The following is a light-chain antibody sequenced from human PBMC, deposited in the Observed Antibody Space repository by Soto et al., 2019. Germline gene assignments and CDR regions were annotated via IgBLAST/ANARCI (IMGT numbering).Light chain of an antibody. CDR2: GAS. V-gene: IGKV3-15*01. Sequence: EIVVTQSPATLSVSPGERATLSCRASQSVSSNFAWYQQKPGQSPRLLINGASTRATGIPARFSGSGSGTEFTLTISSLQSEDFAVYYCQQYNNWPPTFGQGTKVEFK. J-gene: IGKJ1*01. CDR3: QQYNNWPPT. CDR1: QSVSSN.